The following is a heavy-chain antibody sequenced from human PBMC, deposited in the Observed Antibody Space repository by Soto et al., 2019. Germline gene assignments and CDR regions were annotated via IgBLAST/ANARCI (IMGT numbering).Heavy chain of an antibody. J-gene: IGHJ3*02. V-gene: IGHV1-69*08. Sequence: QVQLVQSGAEVKKPGSSVKVSCKASGGTFSSYTISWVRQAPGQGLEWMGRIIPILGIANYAQKFQGRVTITADKSTRPTYMELSSLRTGDTAGYYCARESNTIGPQKDAFDNWGQGTMVTVSS. CDR3: ARESNTIGPQKDAFDN. CDR1: GGTFSSYT. D-gene: IGHD1-1*01. CDR2: IIPILGIA.